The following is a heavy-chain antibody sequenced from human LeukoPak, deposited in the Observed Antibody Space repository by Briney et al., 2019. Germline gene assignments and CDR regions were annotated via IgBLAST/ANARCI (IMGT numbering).Heavy chain of an antibody. CDR1: TSTLIIYS. J-gene: IGHJ3*02. Sequence: RGSLRLSCVAPTSTLIIYSMECVRQAPGKGLEWVSYISSGSRAVSYADSVKGRFTISRDNAKNSLYLHMNSLRADETAVYYCASYPPPANPAFYIWGQGTMVTVSS. V-gene: IGHV3-48*01. CDR3: ASYPPPANPAFYI. D-gene: IGHD4/OR15-4a*01. CDR2: ISSGSRAV.